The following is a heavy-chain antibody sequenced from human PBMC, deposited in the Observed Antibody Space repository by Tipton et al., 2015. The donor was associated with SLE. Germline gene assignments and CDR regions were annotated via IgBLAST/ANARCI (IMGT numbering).Heavy chain of an antibody. V-gene: IGHV3-48*01. J-gene: IGHJ4*02. CDR1: GFTFSSYS. Sequence: AVSGFTFSSYSMNWVRQAPGKGLEWVSYISSSSSTIYYADSVKGRFTISRDNAKNSLYLQMNSLRAEDTAVYYCARIAVAGRDYWGQGTLVTVSS. CDR2: ISSSSSTI. CDR3: ARIAVAGRDY. D-gene: IGHD6-19*01.